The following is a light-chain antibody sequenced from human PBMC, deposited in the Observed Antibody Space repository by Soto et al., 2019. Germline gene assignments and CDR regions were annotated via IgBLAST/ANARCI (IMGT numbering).Light chain of an antibody. V-gene: IGKV3-11*01. Sequence: IVLTQSPATLSLSPGERATLSCSGSQRVGSYLAWYQHKPGQAPRLLISDASNRATGIPARFSGSGSETDFTLTISSLEPEDSAVYYCQQRSNWPSLTFGGGTKVDIK. CDR1: QRVGSY. J-gene: IGKJ4*01. CDR2: DAS. CDR3: QQRSNWPSLT.